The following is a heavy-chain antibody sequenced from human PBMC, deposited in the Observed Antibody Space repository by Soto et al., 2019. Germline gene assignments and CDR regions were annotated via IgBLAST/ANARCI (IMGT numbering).Heavy chain of an antibody. V-gene: IGHV3-30*18. CDR3: EKERRVRWLVDY. CDR2: ISYDGSNK. Sequence: QVQLVESGGGVVQPGRSLRLSCAASGFTFSSYGMHWVRQAPGKGLEWVAVISYDGSNKYYADSVKGRFTISRDNSKNTLYLQMNSLRAEDTAVYYCEKERRVRWLVDYWGQGTLVTVSS. CDR1: GFTFSSYG. J-gene: IGHJ4*02. D-gene: IGHD3-22*01.